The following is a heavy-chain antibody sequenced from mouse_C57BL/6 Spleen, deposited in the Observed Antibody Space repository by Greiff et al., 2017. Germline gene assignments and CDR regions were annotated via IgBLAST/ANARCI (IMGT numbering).Heavy chain of an antibody. J-gene: IGHJ1*03. Sequence: VQLQQSGPELVKPGASVKISCKASGYAFSSSWMNWVKQRPGKGLEWIGRIYPGDGDTNYNGKFKGKATLTADKSSSTAYMQLSSLTSEDSAVYFCARQVTTVVARYFEVWGTGTTVTVSS. CDR2: IYPGDGDT. CDR3: ARQVTTVVARYFEV. D-gene: IGHD1-1*01. V-gene: IGHV1-82*01. CDR1: GYAFSSSW.